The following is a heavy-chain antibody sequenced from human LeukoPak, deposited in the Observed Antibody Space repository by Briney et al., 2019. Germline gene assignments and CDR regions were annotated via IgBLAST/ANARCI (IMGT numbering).Heavy chain of an antibody. CDR1: GFTFDDYA. J-gene: IGHJ4*02. Sequence: PGRSLRLSCAASGFTFDDYAMHWVRQAPGKGLEWVSGISWNSGSIGYADSVKGRFTISRDNAKNSLYLQMNSLRAEDTALYYCAKVRSSGWSYYFDYWGQGTLVTVSS. V-gene: IGHV3-9*01. CDR2: ISWNSGSI. CDR3: AKVRSSGWSYYFDY. D-gene: IGHD6-19*01.